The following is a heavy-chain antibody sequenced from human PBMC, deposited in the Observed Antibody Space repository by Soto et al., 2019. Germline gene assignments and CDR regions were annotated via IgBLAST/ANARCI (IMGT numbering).Heavy chain of an antibody. CDR3: ARERGYCSGGSCYFLFDY. D-gene: IGHD2-15*01. Sequence: QVQLVQSGAEVKKPGASVKVSCKASGYTFTGYYMHWVRQAPGQGLEWMGWINPNSGGTNYAQKFQGRVTMTRDTSISTAYMELSRLRSDDTAVYDCARERGYCSGGSCYFLFDYGGQGTLVTVSS. V-gene: IGHV1-2*02. J-gene: IGHJ4*02. CDR2: INPNSGGT. CDR1: GYTFTGYY.